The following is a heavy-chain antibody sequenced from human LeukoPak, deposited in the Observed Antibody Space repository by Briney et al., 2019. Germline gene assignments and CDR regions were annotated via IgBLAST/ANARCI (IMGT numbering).Heavy chain of an antibody. CDR1: GFTFSSYS. Sequence: GGSLRLSCAASGFTFSSYSMNWVRQAPGKGLEWVSYISSSSTIYYADSVKGRFTISRDNAKNSLYLQMNSLRAEDTAVYYCARETTYCSSTSCYGGWFDPWGQGTLVTVSS. CDR3: ARETTYCSSTSCYGGWFDP. J-gene: IGHJ5*02. D-gene: IGHD2-2*01. CDR2: ISSSSTI. V-gene: IGHV3-48*01.